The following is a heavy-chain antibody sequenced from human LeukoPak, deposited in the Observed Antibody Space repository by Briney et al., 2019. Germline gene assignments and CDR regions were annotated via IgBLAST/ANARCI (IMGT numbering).Heavy chain of an antibody. Sequence: GESLQISCKGSGYSFTSYWIGWVRQMPGKGLEWMGIIYPGDSDTRYSPSFQGQVTISADKSISTAYLQWSSLKASDTAMYCCARRIQLSYVGAYYFDYWGQGTLVTVSS. J-gene: IGHJ4*02. CDR1: GYSFTSYW. CDR2: IYPGDSDT. D-gene: IGHD5-18*01. V-gene: IGHV5-51*01. CDR3: ARRIQLSYVGAYYFDY.